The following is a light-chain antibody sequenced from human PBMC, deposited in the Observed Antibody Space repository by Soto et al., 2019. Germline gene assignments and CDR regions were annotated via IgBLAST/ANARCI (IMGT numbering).Light chain of an antibody. CDR1: QDISNY. Sequence: DIQMTQSPSSLSASVGYRFTITCQASQDISNYLNWYQQKPGKAPKLLTYDASNLETGVPSRFSGSGSGTDFTFTISSLQPEDIATYYCQQYDNLPLTFGGGTTVDIK. V-gene: IGKV1-33*01. J-gene: IGKJ4*01. CDR3: QQYDNLPLT. CDR2: DAS.